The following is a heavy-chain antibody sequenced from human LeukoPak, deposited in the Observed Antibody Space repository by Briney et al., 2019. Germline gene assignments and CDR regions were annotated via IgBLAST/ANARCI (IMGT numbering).Heavy chain of an antibody. D-gene: IGHD4-23*01. CDR1: GGSISSGGYY. CDR3: ARLRGGNGSNSDY. CDR2: TYYSGST. Sequence: PSETLSLTCTVSGGSISSGGYYWSWIRQHPGKSLEWIGYTYYSGSTYYNPSLKSRVTISVDTSKNQFSLKLSSVTAADTAVYYCARLRGGNGSNSDYWGQGTLVTVSS. V-gene: IGHV4-31*03. J-gene: IGHJ4*02.